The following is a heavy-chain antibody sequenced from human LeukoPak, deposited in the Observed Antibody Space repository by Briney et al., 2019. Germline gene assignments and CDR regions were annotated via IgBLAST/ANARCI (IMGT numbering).Heavy chain of an antibody. J-gene: IGHJ6*03. CDR3: ARGWGSSWYHYYYYMDV. CDR1: GYTFTSYD. Sequence: GASVKVSCKASGYTFTSYDINWVRQATGQGLEWIGWMNPNSGNTGYAQKFQGRVTITRNTSISTAYMELSSLRSEDTAVYYCARGWGSSWYHYYYYMDVWGKGTTVTVSS. CDR2: MNPNSGNT. D-gene: IGHD6-13*01. V-gene: IGHV1-8*03.